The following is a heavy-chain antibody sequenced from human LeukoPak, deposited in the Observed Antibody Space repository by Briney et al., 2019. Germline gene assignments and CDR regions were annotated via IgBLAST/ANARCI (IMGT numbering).Heavy chain of an antibody. CDR2: LGARGDI. CDR1: GFTFSDYA. D-gene: IGHD6-19*01. Sequence: GGSLRLSCVGSGFTFSDYAMNWVRQTAGKGLEWISSLGARGDIFYADSVQGRFTISRDNSNNAAHLQMNSLRPEDTAIYYCTKRGPGPVAGSYDFWGQGTLVTVSS. V-gene: IGHV3-23*01. J-gene: IGHJ4*02. CDR3: TKRGPGPVAGSYDF.